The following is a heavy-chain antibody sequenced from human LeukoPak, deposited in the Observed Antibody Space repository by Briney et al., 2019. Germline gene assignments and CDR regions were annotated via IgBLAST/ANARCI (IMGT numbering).Heavy chain of an antibody. CDR1: GDSVSSGSYY. CDR2: IYYSGTT. D-gene: IGHD2-2*01. Sequence: SETLSLTCTVSGDSVSSGSYYWGWLRQPPGKGLEWIGYIYYSGTTNYNPSLKSRVTISVDTSKNQFSLKLSSVTAADTAVYYCARDQCTSTSCYALYGMDVWGKGTTVTVSS. J-gene: IGHJ6*04. V-gene: IGHV4-61*01. CDR3: ARDQCTSTSCYALYGMDV.